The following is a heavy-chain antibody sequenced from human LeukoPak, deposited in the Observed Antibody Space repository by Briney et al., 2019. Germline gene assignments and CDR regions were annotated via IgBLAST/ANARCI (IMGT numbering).Heavy chain of an antibody. Sequence: SETLSLTCTVSGGSISTYYWSWIRQPPGKGLEWIGYIYYSGSTNYNPSLKSRVTITVDTSQNQFSLKLTSVTAADTAVYYCARSCYGSGSYYSYGYWGQGTLVTVSS. CDR2: IYYSGST. CDR1: GGSISTYY. D-gene: IGHD3-10*01. CDR3: ARSCYGSGSYYSYGY. V-gene: IGHV4-59*01. J-gene: IGHJ4*02.